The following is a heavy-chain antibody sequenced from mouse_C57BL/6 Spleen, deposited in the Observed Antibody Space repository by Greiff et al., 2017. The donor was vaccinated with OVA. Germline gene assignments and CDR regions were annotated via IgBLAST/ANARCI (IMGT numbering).Heavy chain of an antibody. J-gene: IGHJ3*01. V-gene: IGHV1-80*01. CDR2: IYPGDGDT. D-gene: IGHD2-4*01. CDR3: ARSPYDYTSWFAY. Sequence: VQLQESGAELVKPGASVKISCKASGYAFSSYWMNWVKQRPGKGLEWIGQIYPGDGDTNYNGKFKGKATLTADKSSSTAYMQLSSLTSEDSAVYFCARSPYDYTSWFAYWGQGTLVTVSA. CDR1: GYAFSSYW.